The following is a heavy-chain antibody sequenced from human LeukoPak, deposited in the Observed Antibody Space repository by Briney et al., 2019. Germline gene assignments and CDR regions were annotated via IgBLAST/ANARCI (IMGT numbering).Heavy chain of an antibody. Sequence: GGSLRLSCAASGFTFSSYSMNWVRQAPGKGLEWVSYISSSSATIYYADSVKGRFTISRDNAKNTLYLQMNSLRAEDTALYYCAKDLTTYCGGDCSFDYWGQGTLVTVSS. J-gene: IGHJ4*02. CDR3: AKDLTTYCGGDCSFDY. D-gene: IGHD2-21*02. CDR1: GFTFSSYS. V-gene: IGHV3-48*04. CDR2: ISSSSATI.